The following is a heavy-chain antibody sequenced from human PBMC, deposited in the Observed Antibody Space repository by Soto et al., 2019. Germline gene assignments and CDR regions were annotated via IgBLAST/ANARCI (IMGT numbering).Heavy chain of an antibody. D-gene: IGHD5-18*01. CDR3: ARVRSYSYGQGYGMDV. J-gene: IGHJ6*02. V-gene: IGHV3-21*01. CDR2: ISSSSGYI. Sequence: GSLSLSCAASGFTFSTYSMNWVRQAPGKGLEWVSSISSSSGYIYYADSVKGRFTISRDDAKNSLSLQMNSLRAEDTAVYYCARVRSYSYGQGYGMDVWGQGTTVTVSS. CDR1: GFTFSTYS.